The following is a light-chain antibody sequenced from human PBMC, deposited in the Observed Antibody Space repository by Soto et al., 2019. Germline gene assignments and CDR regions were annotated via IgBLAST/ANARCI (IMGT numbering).Light chain of an antibody. Sequence: IRLTQSSDALSASVRDRVTITCLASQTIATFLNWYQQKPGKAPKLLIYAASSLQSGVPSRFSGSGSGTDFTLTISTLQPEDFATYYRQETYTTPWPFGQVAKVDVK. J-gene: IGKJ1*01. CDR3: QETYTTPWP. CDR1: QTIATF. CDR2: AAS. V-gene: IGKV1-39*01.